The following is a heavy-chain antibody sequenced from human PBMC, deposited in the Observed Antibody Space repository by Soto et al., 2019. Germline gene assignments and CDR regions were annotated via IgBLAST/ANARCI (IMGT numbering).Heavy chain of an antibody. CDR2: INSDGSTT. Sequence: EVQLVESGGGLVQPGGSLRLSCAASGFSFSSYWMHWVRQVPGKGLVWVSRINSDGSTTTYADSVKGRFTISRDNAKNTLYLQMNSLRVEDTAVYYCARVLTGSYNWFDPWGQETLVTVSS. CDR3: ARVLTGSYNWFDP. V-gene: IGHV3-74*01. D-gene: IGHD1-26*01. J-gene: IGHJ5*02. CDR1: GFSFSSYW.